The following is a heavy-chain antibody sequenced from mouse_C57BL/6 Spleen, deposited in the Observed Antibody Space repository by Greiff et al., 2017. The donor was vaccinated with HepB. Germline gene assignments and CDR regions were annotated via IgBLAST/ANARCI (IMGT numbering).Heavy chain of an antibody. CDR1: GYAFSSSW. J-gene: IGHJ4*01. V-gene: IGHV1-82*01. Sequence: VQLQQSGPELVKPGASVKISCKASGYAFSSSWLNWVKQRPGKGLEWIGRIYTGDGDTNYNGQFKGKATLTADKSSSTASMQLSSLTSADSAVDFCARLGLDYSARDYWGQGTSVTVSA. CDR2: IYTGDGDT. CDR3: ARLGLDYSARDY. D-gene: IGHD1-1*02.